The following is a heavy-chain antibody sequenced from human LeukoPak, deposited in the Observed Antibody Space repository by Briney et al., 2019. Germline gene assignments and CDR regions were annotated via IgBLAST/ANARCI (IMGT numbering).Heavy chain of an antibody. J-gene: IGHJ4*02. CDR1: GFIFSSYD. V-gene: IGHV3-23*01. CDR2: ISGSGDRT. CDR3: ARDYSGSGYELDY. Sequence: PGGSLRLSCSASGFIFSSYDMSWVRQAPGKGLEWVSSISGSGDRTIYADSVRGRLIISRDKSKNTLYLQMSSLRAEDTAVYYCARDYSGSGYELDYWGQGTLVTVSS. D-gene: IGHD5-12*01.